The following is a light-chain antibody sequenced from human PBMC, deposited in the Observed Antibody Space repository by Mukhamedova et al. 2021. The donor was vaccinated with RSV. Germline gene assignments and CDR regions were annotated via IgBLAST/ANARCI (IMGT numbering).Light chain of an antibody. CDR3: TSYSNTPTQYF. J-gene: IGLJ1*01. V-gene: IGLV2-14*01. CDR1: KSDIGLYNF. CDR2: YVN. Sequence: GTKSDIGLYNFISWYQQRPGKAPKLIIYYVNSRPSGVSNRFSGSRSGNTASLTISGLQAEDEADYSCTSYSNTPTQYFFGTGTKVT.